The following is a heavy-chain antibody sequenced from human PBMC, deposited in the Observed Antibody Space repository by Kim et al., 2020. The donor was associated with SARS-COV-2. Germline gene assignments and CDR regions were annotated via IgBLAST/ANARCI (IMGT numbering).Heavy chain of an antibody. V-gene: IGHV1-69*13. CDR2: IIPIFGTA. J-gene: IGHJ5*02. Sequence: SVKVSCKASGGTFSSYAISWVRQAPGQGLEWMGGIIPIFGTANYAQKFQGRVTITADESTSTAYMELSSLRSEDTAVYYCARVTCGWEYGCGGGDKRVNWFDPWGQGTLVTVSS. D-gene: IGHD2-21*01. CDR3: ARVTCGWEYGCGGGDKRVNWFDP. CDR1: GGTFSSYA.